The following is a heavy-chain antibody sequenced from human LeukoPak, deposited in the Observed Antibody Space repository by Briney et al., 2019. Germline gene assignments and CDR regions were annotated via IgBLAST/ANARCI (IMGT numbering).Heavy chain of an antibody. CDR2: ITRSSRYI. Sequence: GGSLRLSCAASGFTFSSFSMTWVRQAPGKGLEWVSSITRSSRYIYYADSVKGRFAISRDNAKNSLYLQMNSLRAEDTAVYYCAREGGYDLLLDYWGQGTLVTVSS. V-gene: IGHV3-21*01. CDR1: GFTFSSFS. CDR3: AREGGYDLLLDY. D-gene: IGHD1-1*01. J-gene: IGHJ4*02.